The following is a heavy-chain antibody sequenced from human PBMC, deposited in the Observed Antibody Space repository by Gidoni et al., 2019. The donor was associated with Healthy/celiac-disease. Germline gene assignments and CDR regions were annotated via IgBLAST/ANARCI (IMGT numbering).Heavy chain of an antibody. CDR2: MSGSVGSP. CDR3: AKGSADFWSGYWGC. Sequence: EVQLLESGGGLVQPGGSLRLSCAASGFPFSSYAMSWVRQAPWKGLEWVAAMSGSVGSPYYADSVKGRFTISRDNSKNTRYLKMNSLRAEDTAVYYCAKGSADFWSGYWGCWGQGALVTVSS. V-gene: IGHV3-23*01. J-gene: IGHJ4*02. D-gene: IGHD3-3*01. CDR1: GFPFSSYA.